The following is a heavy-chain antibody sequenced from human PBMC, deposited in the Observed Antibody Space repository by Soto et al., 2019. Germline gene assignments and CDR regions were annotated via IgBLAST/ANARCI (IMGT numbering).Heavy chain of an antibody. CDR2: FDPEDGET. V-gene: IGHV1-24*01. CDR3: ATGGYYYGSVSTRSVYYYGMDV. Sequence: ASVKLSWKVCGYTLTEISMHWVRQDTGKGLEWKGGFDPEDGETIYTQKFQGRVTMTEDTSTDTAYMELSSLRSEDTAVYYCATGGYYYGSVSTRSVYYYGMDVWGQGTTVTVSS. D-gene: IGHD3-10*01. CDR1: GYTLTEIS. J-gene: IGHJ6*02.